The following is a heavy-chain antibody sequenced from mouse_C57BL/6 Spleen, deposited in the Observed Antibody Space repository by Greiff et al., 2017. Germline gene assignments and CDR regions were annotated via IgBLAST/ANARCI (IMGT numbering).Heavy chain of an antibody. Sequence: QVQLQQPGPELVKPGASVKLSCKASGYTFTSYWMHWVKQRPGQGLEWIGNINPSNGGTNYNEKFKGKATLTVDKSSSTAYMQLSSRTSEDSAVYYCARGGVYYDYDGAWFAYWGQGTLVTVSA. CDR1: GYTFTSYW. V-gene: IGHV1-53*01. CDR3: ARGGVYYDYDGAWFAY. D-gene: IGHD2-4*01. CDR2: INPSNGGT. J-gene: IGHJ3*01.